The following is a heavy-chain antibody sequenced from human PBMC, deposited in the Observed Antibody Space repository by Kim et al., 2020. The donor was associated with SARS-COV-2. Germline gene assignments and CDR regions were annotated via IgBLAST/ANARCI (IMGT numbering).Heavy chain of an antibody. V-gene: IGHV3-15*01. CDR3: TTLISAAGRGY. Sequence: GGPLRLSCAASGFPFSNVWMSWVRQAPGKGLEWVGRIKSKTDGEATDYAAPVKGRFTMSRDDSKNTLYLQMNSLETEDTAVYYCTTLISAAGRGYWGQGTLVTVSS. J-gene: IGHJ4*02. D-gene: IGHD6-13*01. CDR2: IKSKTDGEAT. CDR1: GFPFSNVW.